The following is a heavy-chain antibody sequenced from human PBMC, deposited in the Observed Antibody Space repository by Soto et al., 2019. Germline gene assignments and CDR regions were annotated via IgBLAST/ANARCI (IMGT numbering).Heavy chain of an antibody. CDR1: GGTFTGYG. J-gene: IGHJ6*02. D-gene: IGHD6-13*01. Sequence: ASVKVSCKASGGTFTGYGISWVRQARGQGLELMGWISAYNGNTNYAQKLQGRVTMTTYTSTSTAYMELRSLRSDDTTVYYCARDDAEIYQAAGGTDYYGMDVWGQGNTVTVYS. CDR2: ISAYNGNT. V-gene: IGHV1-18*01. CDR3: ARDDAEIYQAAGGTDYYGMDV.